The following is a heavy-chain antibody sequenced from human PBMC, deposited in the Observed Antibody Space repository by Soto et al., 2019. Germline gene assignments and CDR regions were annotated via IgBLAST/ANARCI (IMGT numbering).Heavy chain of an antibody. CDR1: GGTFSSYT. Sequence: QVQLVQSGAEVKKPGSSVKVSCKASGGTFSSYTISWVRQAPGQGLEWMGRIIPILGIANYAQKFQGRVTITAVKXXSTAYMELSSLRSEDTAVYYCASSSSWPDRTYFDYWGQGTLVTVSS. J-gene: IGHJ4*02. CDR3: ASSSSWPDRTYFDY. V-gene: IGHV1-69*02. CDR2: IIPILGIA. D-gene: IGHD6-13*01.